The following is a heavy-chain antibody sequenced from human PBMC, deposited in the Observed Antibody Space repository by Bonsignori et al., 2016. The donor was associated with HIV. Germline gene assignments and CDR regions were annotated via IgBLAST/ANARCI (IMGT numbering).Heavy chain of an antibody. J-gene: IGHJ5*02. CDR3: ARDLGMAAMGA. CDR2: ISSSGSTI. D-gene: IGHD5-24*01. Sequence: VRQAPGKGLEWVSYISSSGSTIYYADSVKGRFTITRDNAKNSLFLQMNSLRVDDTGVYYCARDLGMAAMGAWGQGTLVTVSS. V-gene: IGHV3-48*03.